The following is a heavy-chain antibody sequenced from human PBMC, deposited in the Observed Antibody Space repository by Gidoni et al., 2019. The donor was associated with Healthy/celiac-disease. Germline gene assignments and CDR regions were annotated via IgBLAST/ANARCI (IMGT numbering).Heavy chain of an antibody. Sequence: EVQLLESGGALVQPGGSLRLSCAASGFTFSSYAMSWVRQAPGKGREWVSAISGSGGSTYYGDTVKCRFTISRDNSKNTLYLQMNSLRAEDTAVYYCAKRLGGPDGFDIWGQGTMVTVSS. V-gene: IGHV3-23*01. CDR2: ISGSGGST. D-gene: IGHD3-22*01. CDR3: AKRLGGPDGFDI. CDR1: GFTFSSYA. J-gene: IGHJ3*02.